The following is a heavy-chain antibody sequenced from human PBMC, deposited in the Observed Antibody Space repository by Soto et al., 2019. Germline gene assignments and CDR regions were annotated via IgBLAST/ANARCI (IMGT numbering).Heavy chain of an antibody. V-gene: IGHV3-30*14. Sequence: VQLVESGGGVVQPGGSLTLSCAASGFTFSDYAVHWVRQAPGKGLEWVALLSYDGNNKFYADSVKGRFTISRDNSKNTLYLQMNSLRPEDTAVYYCAKVAINYYYYYYAMDVWGQGTTVTVSS. J-gene: IGHJ6*02. D-gene: IGHD1-7*01. CDR2: LSYDGNNK. CDR3: AKVAINYYYYYYAMDV. CDR1: GFTFSDYA.